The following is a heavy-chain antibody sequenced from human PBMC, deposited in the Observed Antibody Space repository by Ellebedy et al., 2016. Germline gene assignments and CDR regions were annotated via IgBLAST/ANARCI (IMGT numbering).Heavy chain of an antibody. J-gene: IGHJ3*02. CDR2: IIPIFGTA. CDR3: ARDLNQLLAAFDI. Sequence: SVKVSCXASGGTFSSYAISWVRQAPGQGLEWMGGIIPIFGTANYAQKFQGRVTITADESTSTAYMELSSLRSEDTAVYYCARDLNQLLAAFDIWGQGTMVTVSS. CDR1: GGTFSSYA. D-gene: IGHD2-2*01. V-gene: IGHV1-69*13.